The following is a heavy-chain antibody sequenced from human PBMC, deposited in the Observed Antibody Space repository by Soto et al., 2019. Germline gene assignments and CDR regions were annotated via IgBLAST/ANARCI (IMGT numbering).Heavy chain of an antibody. CDR1: GFSVSSNC. Sequence: DVQLVEPGGGLVKPGGSLRLSCEASGFSVSSNCISWVPRAPGKVLEWVPVIYSGGSTYYADSVKGRFTISRDNSKNTLYLQMNSLRAEDTALYYCARDSGMVYAPDYYYYMDVWGKGTTFTVSS. J-gene: IGHJ6*03. CDR2: IYSGGST. D-gene: IGHD2-8*01. V-gene: IGHV3-66*01. CDR3: ARDSGMVYAPDYYYYMDV.